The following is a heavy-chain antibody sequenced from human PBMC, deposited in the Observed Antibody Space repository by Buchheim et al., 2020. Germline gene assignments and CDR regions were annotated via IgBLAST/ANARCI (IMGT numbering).Heavy chain of an antibody. CDR1: GFTFSSYG. CDR3: AKGGLRYFAWLLWGGYYGMDV. D-gene: IGHD3-9*01. V-gene: IGHV3-30*18. CDR2: ISYDGSNK. Sequence: QVQLVESGGGVVQPGRSLRLSCAASGFTFSSYGMHWVRQAPGKGLEWVAVISYDGSNKYYADSVKGRFTISRDNSKNTLYLQMNSLRAEDTAVYYCAKGGLRYFAWLLWGGYYGMDVWGQGTT. J-gene: IGHJ6*02.